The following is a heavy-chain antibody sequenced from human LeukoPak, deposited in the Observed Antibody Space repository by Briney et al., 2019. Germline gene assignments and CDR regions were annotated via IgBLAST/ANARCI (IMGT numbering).Heavy chain of an antibody. Sequence: GESLQISCKGSGYSFTSYWIGWVRQLPGKGLEWMGIIYPGDSDTRYSPSFQGQVTISADKSISTAYLQWSSLKASDTAMYYCARRGYYDSSGYYYLFDYWGQGTLVTVSS. CDR1: GYSFTSYW. CDR2: IYPGDSDT. V-gene: IGHV5-51*01. J-gene: IGHJ4*02. CDR3: ARRGYYDSSGYYYLFDY. D-gene: IGHD3-22*01.